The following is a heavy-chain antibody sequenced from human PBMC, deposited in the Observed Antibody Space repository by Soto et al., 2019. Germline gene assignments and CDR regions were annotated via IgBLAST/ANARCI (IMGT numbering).Heavy chain of an antibody. CDR1: GFTFTSYS. D-gene: IGHD2-2*02. Sequence: EVQLVESGGGLVQPGGSLRLSCAVSGFTFTSYSMSWVRQAPGEGLEWVANIQQDGSEKYYVDSVKGRFTISRDNAKNSLYLQMNGLRAEDTAVYYCARDLPGYCTTTDCYSYFDYWGQGTLVPVSS. CDR3: ARDLPGYCTTTDCYSYFDY. J-gene: IGHJ4*02. CDR2: IQQDGSEK. V-gene: IGHV3-7*03.